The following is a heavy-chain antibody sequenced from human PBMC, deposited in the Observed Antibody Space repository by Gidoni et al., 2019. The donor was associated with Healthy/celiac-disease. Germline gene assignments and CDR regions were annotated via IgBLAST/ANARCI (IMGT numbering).Heavy chain of an antibody. CDR3: ARPRIKYSSGDWFDP. CDR1: GYTFTSYD. D-gene: IGHD6-19*01. V-gene: IGHV1-8*01. CDR2: MNPNSGNT. J-gene: IGHJ5*02. Sequence: QVQLVQSGAEVKKPGASVTVSCKASGYTFTSYDINRLRQATGQGLEWMGWMNPNSGNTGYAQKFQGRVTMTRNTSISTAYMELSSLRSEDTAVYYCARPRIKYSSGDWFDPWGQGTLVTVSS.